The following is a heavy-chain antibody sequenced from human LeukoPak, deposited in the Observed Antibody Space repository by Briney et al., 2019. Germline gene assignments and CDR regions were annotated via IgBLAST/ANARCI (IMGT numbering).Heavy chain of an antibody. D-gene: IGHD1-1*01. J-gene: IGHJ5*02. Sequence: GGSLRLSCAASGFTFSSYWMTWVRQAPGKGLEWLATIKGDGSVRHFGDPVKGRFTISRDNAKNSVYLQMTSLRAEDTAVYYYATSHDAPGNSWGQGTLVTVSS. CDR1: GFTFSSYW. CDR3: ATSHDAPGNS. V-gene: IGHV3-7*01. CDR2: IKGDGSVR.